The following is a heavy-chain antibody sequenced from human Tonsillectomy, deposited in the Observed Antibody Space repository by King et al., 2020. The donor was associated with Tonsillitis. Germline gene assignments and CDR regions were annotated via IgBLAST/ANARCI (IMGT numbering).Heavy chain of an antibody. CDR3: ASEYGDWDFDL. V-gene: IGHV4-30-4*07. Sequence: VQLPKSGPGLVTASQTLSLTCTVSGVSGSISSGAYSWNWIRQPPGKGLEWIGFFYYTGSTSYNPSLKSRATISLDTSEKHFSLSLSSVTAAETAVYFCASEYGDWDFDLWGRGTLVTVSS. J-gene: IGHJ2*01. CDR1: GVSGSISSGAYS. CDR2: FYYTGST. D-gene: IGHD4-17*01.